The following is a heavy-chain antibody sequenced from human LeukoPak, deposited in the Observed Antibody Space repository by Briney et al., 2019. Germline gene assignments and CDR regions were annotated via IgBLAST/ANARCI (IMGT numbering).Heavy chain of an antibody. J-gene: IGHJ4*02. D-gene: IGHD6-6*01. Sequence: GGSLRLSCAASGFTFSSYWMSWVRQAPGKGLEWVANIKQDGSEKYYVDSVKGRFTISRDNAKNSLYPQMNSLRAEDTAVYYCARVSWYSSSSRYFDYWGQGTLVTVSS. CDR3: ARVSWYSSSSRYFDY. CDR1: GFTFSSYW. CDR2: IKQDGSEK. V-gene: IGHV3-7*04.